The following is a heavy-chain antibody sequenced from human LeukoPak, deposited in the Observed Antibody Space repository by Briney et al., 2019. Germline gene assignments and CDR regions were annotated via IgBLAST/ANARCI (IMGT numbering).Heavy chain of an antibody. V-gene: IGHV2-5*02. CDR2: IYWDDDK. CDR3: AHRRLAHLTGWDNSYFDN. D-gene: IGHD1/OR15-1a*01. CDR1: GFSRYSSGVG. J-gene: IGHJ4*02. Sequence: SGPTLVNPTQTLTLTCTFSGFSRYSSGVGVGWIRQPPGKAPEWLAVIYWDDDKRYNPSLRSRLTMSKDASKSQVFLVISNMDPVVTATYYCAHRRLAHLTGWDNSYFDNWGPGTLVTVSS.